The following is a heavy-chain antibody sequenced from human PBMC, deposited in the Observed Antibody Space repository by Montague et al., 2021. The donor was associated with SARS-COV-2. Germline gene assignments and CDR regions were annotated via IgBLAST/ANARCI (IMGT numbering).Heavy chain of an antibody. V-gene: IGHV4-34*01. CDR3: ARLGDGVVPSPILGVGPYYSYYYMDV. CDR2: IHHGGST. Sequence: SEILSLTCAVHGGSFSTYSWNWIRQPPGKGLEWIGEIHHGGSTNYNPSLMSRVTVSADTSKNQFSLKLTSVAAADTAVYYCARLGDGVVPSPILGVGPYYSYYYMDVWGKGTTVTVSS. D-gene: IGHD3-10*01. CDR1: GGSFSTYS. J-gene: IGHJ6*03.